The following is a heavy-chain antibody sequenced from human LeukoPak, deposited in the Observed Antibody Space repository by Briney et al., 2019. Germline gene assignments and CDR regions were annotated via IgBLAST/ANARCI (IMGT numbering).Heavy chain of an antibody. V-gene: IGHV3-64D*06. D-gene: IGHD6-19*01. CDR3: VKGQAGNFDY. CDR2: ISSNGGST. J-gene: IGHJ4*02. Sequence: PGGSLRLSCSASGFTFSSYAMHWVRQAPGKGLEYVSAISSNGGSTYYADSVKGRFTISRDNSRNTLYLQMRSLRAEDTAVYYCVKGQAGNFDYWGQGTLVTVSS. CDR1: GFTFSSYA.